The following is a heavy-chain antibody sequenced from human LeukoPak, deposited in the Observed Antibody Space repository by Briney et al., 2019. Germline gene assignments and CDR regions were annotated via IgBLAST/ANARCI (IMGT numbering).Heavy chain of an antibody. Sequence: SETLSLTCTVSGGSISSYYWSWIRQPPGKGLEWIGYIYYSGSTNYNPSLKSRVTISVDTSKNQFSLKLSSVTAADTAVYYCAGSATRSRPSDADYWGQGTLVTVSS. CDR3: AGSATRSRPSDADY. J-gene: IGHJ4*02. V-gene: IGHV4-59*01. CDR2: IYYSGST. D-gene: IGHD2-15*01. CDR1: GGSISSYY.